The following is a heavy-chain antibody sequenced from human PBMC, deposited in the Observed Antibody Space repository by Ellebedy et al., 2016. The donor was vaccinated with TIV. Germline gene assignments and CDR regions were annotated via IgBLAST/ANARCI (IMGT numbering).Heavy chain of an antibody. V-gene: IGHV4-59*01. CDR3: ASRHPGSYTLDY. D-gene: IGHD1-26*01. CDR1: GNSISSYY. CDR2: IYYSGST. Sequence: MPGGSLRLSCTVSGNSISSYYWSWIRQPPGKGLEWIGYIYYSGSTNYNPSLKSRVTISVDTSKKQFSLKLSSVTAADTAVYYCASRHPGSYTLDYWGQGTLVTVSS. J-gene: IGHJ4*02.